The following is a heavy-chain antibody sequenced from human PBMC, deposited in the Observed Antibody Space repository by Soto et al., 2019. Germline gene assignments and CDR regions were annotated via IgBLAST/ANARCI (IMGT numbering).Heavy chain of an antibody. Sequence: PGGTLRLSCAASGFTFTNAWMSWVRQAPGKGLEWVGGINSKTGGGTTDYAAPVKGRFTISSNDSNNTLLLPMNSLKTEATAVYFLTTARGTYGAEYFQHWGQGTLVTVSS. CDR1: GFTFTNAW. V-gene: IGHV3-15*01. J-gene: IGHJ1*01. CDR2: INSKTGGGTT. D-gene: IGHD4-17*01. CDR3: TTARGTYGAEYFQH.